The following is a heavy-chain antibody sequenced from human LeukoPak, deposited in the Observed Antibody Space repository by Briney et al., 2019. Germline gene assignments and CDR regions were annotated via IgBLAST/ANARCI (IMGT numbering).Heavy chain of an antibody. Sequence: PGGSLRLSCAASGFTFSIYTMHWVRQAPGQGLEWVARISEDGTYQHYTDSVKGRFTISRDNSKNMLYLQMNSLRAEDTAVYYCVKESRGGDGYNWGYWGQGTLVTVSS. CDR2: ISEDGTYQ. CDR1: GFTFSIYT. CDR3: VKESRGGDGYNWGY. V-gene: IGHV3-30-3*01. D-gene: IGHD5-24*01. J-gene: IGHJ4*02.